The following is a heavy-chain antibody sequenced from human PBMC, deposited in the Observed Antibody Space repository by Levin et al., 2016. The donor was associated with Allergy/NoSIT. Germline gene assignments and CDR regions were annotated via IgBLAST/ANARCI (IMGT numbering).Heavy chain of an antibody. J-gene: IGHJ4*02. CDR2: ITTSSSYI. Sequence: GGSLRLSCAASGFPFNKYAINWVRQAPGKGLVWVSSITTSSSYIYYGDSVKGRFIVSRDNAKNSVYLQMDSLRAEDTAIYYCASVSGWYTDYWGQGTLVTVSS. CDR1: GFPFNKYA. CDR3: ASVSGWYTDY. V-gene: IGHV3-21*06. D-gene: IGHD6-19*01.